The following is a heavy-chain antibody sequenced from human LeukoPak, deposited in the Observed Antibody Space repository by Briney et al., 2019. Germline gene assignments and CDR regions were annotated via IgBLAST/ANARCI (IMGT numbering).Heavy chain of an antibody. CDR2: IRYDGAYK. J-gene: IGHJ4*02. V-gene: IGHV3-30*02. Sequence: GGSLRLSCAASEFTFNSYGMHWVRQAPGKGLEWVAFIRYDGAYKYYADSVKGRFTISRDNSNNTLYLRMNSLRTVDTAVYYCAKDRYSSTSLLANNPFDYWGQGTLVTVST. CDR3: AKDRYSSTSLLANNPFDY. CDR1: EFTFNSYG. D-gene: IGHD6-13*01.